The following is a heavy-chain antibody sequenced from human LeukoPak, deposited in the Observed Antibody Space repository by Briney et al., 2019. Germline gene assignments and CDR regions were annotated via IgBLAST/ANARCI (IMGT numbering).Heavy chain of an antibody. CDR2: IYYSGST. Sequence: NPSETLSLTCTVSGGSISSYYWSWIRQPPGKGLEWIGYIYYSGSTNYNPSLKSRVTISVDTSKNQFSLKLSSVTAADTAVYYCARLGGSGSYMVYWGQGTLVTVSS. V-gene: IGHV4-59*08. CDR1: GGSISSYY. D-gene: IGHD3-10*01. CDR3: ARLGGSGSYMVY. J-gene: IGHJ4*02.